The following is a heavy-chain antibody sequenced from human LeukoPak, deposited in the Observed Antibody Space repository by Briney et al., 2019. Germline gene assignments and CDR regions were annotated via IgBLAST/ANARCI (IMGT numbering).Heavy chain of an antibody. D-gene: IGHD6-13*01. Sequence: GGSLRLSSAASGFTFSSYAMSWVRQAPGKGLEWVSAISASGGSTYYADSVESRFTISRDNAKNSLYLQMNSLRAEDTAVYYCARGGSSWYWGQGTLVTVSS. J-gene: IGHJ4*02. CDR2: ISASGGST. CDR3: ARGGSSWY. CDR1: GFTFSSYA. V-gene: IGHV3-23*01.